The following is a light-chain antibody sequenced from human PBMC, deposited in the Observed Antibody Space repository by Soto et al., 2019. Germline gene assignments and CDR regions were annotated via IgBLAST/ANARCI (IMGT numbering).Light chain of an antibody. Sequence: EIVMTQSPAALSVYPGERATLSCRASQSVARNLAWYQQKPGQAPRFLIYGASTRATGIPARFTGSGSGTEFTLTISSLQSEDFAVYYCQQYNSWPSYTFGQGTKLQIK. V-gene: IGKV3-15*01. CDR3: QQYNSWPSYT. CDR2: GAS. J-gene: IGKJ2*01. CDR1: QSVARN.